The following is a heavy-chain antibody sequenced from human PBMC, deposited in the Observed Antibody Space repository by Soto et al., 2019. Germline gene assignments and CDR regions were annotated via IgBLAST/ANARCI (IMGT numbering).Heavy chain of an antibody. Sequence: SETLSLTCTVSGGSISSGDYYWSWIRQPPGKGLEWIGYIYYSGRTYYNPSLKSRVSISVDTSKNQFSLRLSSVTAADTAVYYCARAPYYYDSSGYCLDSWGQGTLVT. J-gene: IGHJ4*02. CDR2: IYYSGRT. CDR1: GGSISSGDYY. V-gene: IGHV4-30-4*01. D-gene: IGHD3-22*01. CDR3: ARAPYYYDSSGYCLDS.